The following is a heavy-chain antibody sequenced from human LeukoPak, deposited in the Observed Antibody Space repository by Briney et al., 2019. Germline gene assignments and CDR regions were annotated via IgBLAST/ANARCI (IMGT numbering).Heavy chain of an antibody. Sequence: SETLSLTCTVSGGSISSGDYYWSWIRQPPGKGLEWIGYIYYSGSTYYNPSLKSRVTISVDTSKNQFSLRLRSVTAADTAVYYCARVPRLGYSGGDVDYWGLGTLVTVSS. J-gene: IGHJ4*02. D-gene: IGHD6-19*01. CDR1: GGSISSGDYY. CDR2: IYYSGST. V-gene: IGHV4-30-4*08. CDR3: ARVPRLGYSGGDVDY.